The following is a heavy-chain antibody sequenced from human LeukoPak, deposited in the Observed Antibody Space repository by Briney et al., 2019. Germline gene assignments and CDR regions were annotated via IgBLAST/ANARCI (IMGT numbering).Heavy chain of an antibody. D-gene: IGHD1-26*01. CDR2: MWYDGSRE. V-gene: IGHV3-33*01. J-gene: IGHJ4*02. CDR1: GFILSTHG. CDR3: ARDLSFGSLDF. Sequence: PGGSLRLSCAASGFILSTHGMHWVRQAPGKGLEWVAGMWYDGSREDYADSVKGRFTISRDMSKNTLNLQMNSLRVEDTAMFYCARDLSFGSLDFRGQGTLVTDSS.